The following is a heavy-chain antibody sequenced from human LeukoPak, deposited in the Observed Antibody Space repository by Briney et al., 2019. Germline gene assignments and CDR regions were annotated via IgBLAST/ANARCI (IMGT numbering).Heavy chain of an antibody. D-gene: IGHD2-2*01. CDR3: AKLVPAAPPLYFQH. CDR2: ISSSSSTI. J-gene: IGHJ1*01. CDR1: GFTFSSYS. V-gene: IGHV3-48*01. Sequence: PGGSLRLSCAASGFTFSSYSMNWVRQAPGKGLEWVSYISSSSSTIYYADSVKGRFTISRDNAKNSLYLQMNSLRAEDTAVYYCAKLVPAAPPLYFQHWGQGTLVTVSS.